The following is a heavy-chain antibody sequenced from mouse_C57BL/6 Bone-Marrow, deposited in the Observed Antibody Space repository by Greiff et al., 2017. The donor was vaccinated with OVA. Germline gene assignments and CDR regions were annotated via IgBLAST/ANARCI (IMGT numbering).Heavy chain of an antibody. D-gene: IGHD4-1*01. CDR1: GYTFTEYT. V-gene: IGHV1-62-2*01. Sequence: QVQLQQSGAELVKPGASVKLSCTASGYTFTEYTIHWVKQRSGQGLEWIGWFYPGSGSIKYNEKFKDKATLTADKSSSTVYMQLSSMTSEDSAAYFCARHEDSKLVLDYWGQGTSVTVSS. CDR2: FYPGSGSI. CDR3: ARHEDSKLVLDY. J-gene: IGHJ4*01.